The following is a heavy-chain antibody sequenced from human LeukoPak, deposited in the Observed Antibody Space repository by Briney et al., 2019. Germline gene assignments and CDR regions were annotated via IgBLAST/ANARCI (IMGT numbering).Heavy chain of an antibody. CDR1: GGSISSGGYY. J-gene: IGHJ6*02. CDR3: ARGAARSLSETSTDYYYYYYGMDV. Sequence: SETLSLTCTVSGGSISSGGYYWSWIRQPPGKGLEWIGYIYYSGSTYYNPSLRSRVTISVDTSKNQFSLKVSSVTAADTAVYYCARGAARSLSETSTDYYYYYYGMDVWGQGATVTVSS. V-gene: IGHV4-31*03. D-gene: IGHD6-6*01. CDR2: IYYSGST.